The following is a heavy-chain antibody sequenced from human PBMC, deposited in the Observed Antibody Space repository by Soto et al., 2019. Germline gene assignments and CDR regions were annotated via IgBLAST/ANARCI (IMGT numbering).Heavy chain of an antibody. D-gene: IGHD5-18*01. Sequence: SETLSLTCTVSGGSISSGDYYWSWIRQPPGKGLEWIGYIYYSGSTYYNPSLKSRVTISVDTSKNQFSLKLSSVTAADTAVYYCASPGYSYGYGAFAIWGQGTMVTVSS. V-gene: IGHV4-30-4*01. CDR1: GGSISSGDYY. J-gene: IGHJ3*02. CDR3: ASPGYSYGYGAFAI. CDR2: IYYSGST.